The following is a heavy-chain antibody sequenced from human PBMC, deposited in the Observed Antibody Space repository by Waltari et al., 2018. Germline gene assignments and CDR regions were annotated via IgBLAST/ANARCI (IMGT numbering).Heavy chain of an antibody. CDR2: LYYTGTP. CDR3: ARRSGYYDL. V-gene: IGHV4-39*07. J-gene: IGHJ3*01. Sequence: QLQLQESGPGLLKPSETRSLPCNVTGAPLRSSSFSWCWSRQPPGKGLEWIADLYYTGTPYYNPSLKSRVTISVDTSRNQFSLKLSSVTAADTAVYFCARRSGYYDLWGQGTMVTVSS. CDR1: GAPLRSSSFS. D-gene: IGHD3-3*01.